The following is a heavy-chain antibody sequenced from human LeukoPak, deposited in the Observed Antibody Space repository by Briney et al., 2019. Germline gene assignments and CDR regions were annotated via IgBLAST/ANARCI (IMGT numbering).Heavy chain of an antibody. V-gene: IGHV4-39*01. Sequence: SETLSLTCTVSGGSISSSGYYWGWIRQPPGKGLEWIGSIYYSGSTYYNPSLKSRVTISVDTSKNQFSLKLSSVTAADTAVYYCARRILRGGYYMDVWGKGTTVTVSS. CDR3: ARRILRGGYYMDV. CDR2: IYYSGST. CDR1: GGSISSSGYY. J-gene: IGHJ6*03. D-gene: IGHD3-10*01.